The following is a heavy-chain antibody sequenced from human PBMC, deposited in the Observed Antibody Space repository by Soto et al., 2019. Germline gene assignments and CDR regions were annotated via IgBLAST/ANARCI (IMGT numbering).Heavy chain of an antibody. D-gene: IGHD3-9*01. Sequence: SETLSLTCTVSGGSISSYYWSWIRQPPGKGLEWIGYIYYSGSTNYNPSLKSRVTISVDTSKNQFSLKLSSVTAADTAVYYCARVAHYDILTGYPTLYYYYGMDVWGQGTTVTVSS. CDR2: IYYSGST. J-gene: IGHJ6*02. CDR1: GGSISSYY. CDR3: ARVAHYDILTGYPTLYYYYGMDV. V-gene: IGHV4-59*01.